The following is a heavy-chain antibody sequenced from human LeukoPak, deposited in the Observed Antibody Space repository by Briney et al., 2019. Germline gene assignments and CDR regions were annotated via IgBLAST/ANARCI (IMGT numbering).Heavy chain of an antibody. D-gene: IGHD3-22*01. CDR1: GGTFSSYA. CDR3: ARDRRAPYYYDSSGYSDY. V-gene: IGHV1-69*04. J-gene: IGHJ4*02. CDR2: IIPIFGIA. Sequence: SVKVCCKAAGGTFSSYAISWVRQPPAQGLEWMGRIIPIFGIANYAQKFQGRVTITADKSTSTAYMELSSLRSEDTAVYYCARDRRAPYYYDSSGYSDYWGQGTLVTVSS.